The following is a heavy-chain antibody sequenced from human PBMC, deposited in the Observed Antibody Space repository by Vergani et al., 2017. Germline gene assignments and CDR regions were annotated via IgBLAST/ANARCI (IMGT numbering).Heavy chain of an antibody. Sequence: QVQLVASGGGVVQPGGSLRLSCAASGFTFSGYGMHWVRQAPGKGLEWVAFLKYDVSNKYYADSVKGRFTISRDNSKNTLYLQMNSLRPEDTALYHCASSGSYGEDYFDYWGQGTLVTVSS. J-gene: IGHJ4*02. CDR2: LKYDVSNK. CDR1: GFTFSGYG. CDR3: ASSGSYGEDYFDY. D-gene: IGHD1-26*01. V-gene: IGHV3-30*02.